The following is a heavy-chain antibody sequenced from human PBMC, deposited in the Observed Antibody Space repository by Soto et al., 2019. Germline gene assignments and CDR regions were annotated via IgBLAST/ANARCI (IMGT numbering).Heavy chain of an antibody. CDR2: IYSGGYT. D-gene: IGHD3-10*01. V-gene: IGHV3-53*01. CDR1: GFTVSNNY. J-gene: IGHJ4*02. Sequence: EVQLVESGGGLIQPGGSLRLSCAVSGFTVSNNYMSWVRQAPGKGLEGVSVIYSGGYTAYGDSVKGRFTISRDNSTNPLYLKRNPLGPDGTAVFSGAAPPGGGGYWGQGTLVTVSS. CDR3: AAPPGGGGY.